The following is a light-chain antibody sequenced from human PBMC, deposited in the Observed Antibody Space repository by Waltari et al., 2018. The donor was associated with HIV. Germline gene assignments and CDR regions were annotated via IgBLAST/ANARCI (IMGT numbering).Light chain of an antibody. CDR2: DVS. V-gene: IGLV2-14*03. Sequence: QSALPHPASVSGSPGQPITISCTGASSDIGRYNYVSWYQQHPDKAPKLIIYDVSSRPSGISDRFSGSKSGNTASLTISGLQDEDEADYYCSSYTGSNTLGVIGTGTRVTVL. CDR3: SSYTGSNTLGV. J-gene: IGLJ1*01. CDR1: SSDIGRYNY.